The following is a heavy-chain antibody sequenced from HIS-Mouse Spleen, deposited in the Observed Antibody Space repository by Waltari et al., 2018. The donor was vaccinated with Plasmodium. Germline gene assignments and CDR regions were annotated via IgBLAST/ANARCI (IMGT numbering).Heavy chain of an antibody. D-gene: IGHD6-13*01. CDR2: KKQDGSEK. CDR1: GFPFRRNW. Sequence: EVQLVESGGGLVQPGGSLRLSCAAYGFPFRRNWMSGVRQAPGKGLEWVANKKQDGSEKYYVDSVKGRFTISRDNAKNSLYLQMNSLRAEDTAVYYCASSWYWYFDLWGRGTLVTVSS. J-gene: IGHJ2*01. V-gene: IGHV3-7*01. CDR3: ASSWYWYFDL.